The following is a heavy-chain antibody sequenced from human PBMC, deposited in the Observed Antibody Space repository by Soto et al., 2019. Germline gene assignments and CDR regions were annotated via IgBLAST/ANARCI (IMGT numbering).Heavy chain of an antibody. J-gene: IGHJ3*02. CDR1: GFTFSDYY. Sequence: GGSLRLSCAASGFTFSDYYMSWIRQAPGKGLEWVSYISSSSSYTNYADPVKGRFTISRDNAKKSLYLQMNSLRAEDTAVYYCARDPDGITGTTGAFAIWGQGTMVTVS. V-gene: IGHV3-11*06. D-gene: IGHD1-7*01. CDR3: ARDPDGITGTTGAFAI. CDR2: ISSSSSYT.